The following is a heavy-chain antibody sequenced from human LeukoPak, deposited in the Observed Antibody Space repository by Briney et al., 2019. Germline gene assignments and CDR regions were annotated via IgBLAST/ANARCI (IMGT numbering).Heavy chain of an antibody. CDR2: IRSKAYGGTT. Sequence: GGSLRLSCTASGFTLGDYAMSWVRQAPGKGLEWVGFIRSKAYGGTTEYAASVKGRFTISRDDSKSIAYLQKNSLKTEDTAVYYCTRVGYYYDSSGYYHGYYYYGMDVWGQGTTVTVSS. V-gene: IGHV3-49*04. J-gene: IGHJ6*02. D-gene: IGHD3-22*01. CDR1: GFTLGDYA. CDR3: TRVGYYYDSSGYYHGYYYYGMDV.